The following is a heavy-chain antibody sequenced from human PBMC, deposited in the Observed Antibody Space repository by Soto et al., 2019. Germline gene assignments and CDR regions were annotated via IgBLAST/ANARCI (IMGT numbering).Heavy chain of an antibody. Sequence: QVQLVQSGAEVKKPGASVKVSCKASGYTFTSYGISWVRQAPGQGLEWMGWISAYNGNTNYAQKLQGRVTMTTVTSTSTAYMELRSLRSDDTAVYFCARDHCSSISCYSAVDYWGQGTLVTVSS. D-gene: IGHD2-2*02. CDR1: GYTFTSYG. J-gene: IGHJ4*02. V-gene: IGHV1-18*04. CDR3: ARDHCSSISCYSAVDY. CDR2: ISAYNGNT.